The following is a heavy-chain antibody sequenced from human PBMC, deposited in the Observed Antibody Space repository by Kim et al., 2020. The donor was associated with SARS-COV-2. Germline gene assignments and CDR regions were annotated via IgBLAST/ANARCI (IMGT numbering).Heavy chain of an antibody. J-gene: IGHJ3*02. CDR1: GFTFSAYD. D-gene: IGHD3-16*01. Sequence: GGSLRLSCATSGFTFSAYDMNWVRQAPGKGLEWLSFITKSSTTIYYADSVEGRFTISRDNAKNSLFLQMNSLGDEDTALYYCVRDRMGGAFDMWGQGTVVTVSS. V-gene: IGHV3-48*02. CDR2: ITKSSTTI. CDR3: VRDRMGGAFDM.